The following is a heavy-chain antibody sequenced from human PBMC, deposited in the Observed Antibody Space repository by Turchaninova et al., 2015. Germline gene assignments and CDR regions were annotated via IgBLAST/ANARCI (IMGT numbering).Heavy chain of an antibody. CDR1: GYSISSGHH. J-gene: IGHJ3*02. V-gene: IGHV4-38-2*01. CDR3: ARTNAFDN. Sequence: QVQLQESGPGLMKPSETLSLTCAVSGYSISSGHHWGWLRQPPGKGLEWMGCIWHSGTTYYNPSLQSRVTIALDTSKNLSALKLSSVTAADTAIYDCARTNAFDNWGQGAVVTVSS. CDR2: IWHSGTT.